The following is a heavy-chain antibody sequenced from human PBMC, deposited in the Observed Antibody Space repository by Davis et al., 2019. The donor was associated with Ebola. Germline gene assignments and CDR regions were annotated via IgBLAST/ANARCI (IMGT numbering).Heavy chain of an antibody. CDR1: GYTFTSYG. V-gene: IGHV1-18*01. Sequence: ASVKVSCKASGYTFTSYGISWVRQAPGQGLEWMGWISAYNGNTNYAQKLQGRVTMTTDTSTSTAYMELRSLRSDDTAVYYCARHVVGRTGGGSIDYWGQGTLVTVSS. CDR2: ISAYNGNT. D-gene: IGHD1/OR15-1a*01. J-gene: IGHJ4*02. CDR3: ARHVVGRTGGGSIDY.